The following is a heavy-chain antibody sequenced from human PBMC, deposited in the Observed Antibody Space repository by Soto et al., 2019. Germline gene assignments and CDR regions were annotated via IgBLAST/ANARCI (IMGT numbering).Heavy chain of an antibody. CDR2: IYYSGSP. CDR3: ARSTYYDSSGYYG. Sequence: SETLSLTCTVSGGPISSYYWSWIRQPPGKGLEWIGYIYYSGSPNYNPSLKSRVTMSVDTSQNQFSLNLSSVTAADTALYYCARSTYYDSSGYYGWGQGTLVTVS. V-gene: IGHV4-59*12. D-gene: IGHD3-22*01. CDR1: GGPISSYY. J-gene: IGHJ4*02.